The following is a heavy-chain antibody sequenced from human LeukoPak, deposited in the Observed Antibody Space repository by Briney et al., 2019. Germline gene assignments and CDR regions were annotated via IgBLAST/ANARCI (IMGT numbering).Heavy chain of an antibody. V-gene: IGHV1-2*02. Sequence: ASVKVSCKASGYTFTGYYMHWVRQAPGQGLEWMGWINPNSGGTNYAQKFQGRVTMTRDTSISTAYMELSRLRSDDTAVYYCARGSFYSSGWYTWFDPWGQGTLVTVSS. CDR3: ARGSFYSSGWYTWFDP. CDR2: INPNSGGT. D-gene: IGHD6-19*01. CDR1: GYTFTGYY. J-gene: IGHJ5*02.